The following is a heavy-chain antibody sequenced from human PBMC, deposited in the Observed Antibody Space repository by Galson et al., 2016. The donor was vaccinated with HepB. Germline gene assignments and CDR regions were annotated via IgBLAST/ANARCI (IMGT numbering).Heavy chain of an antibody. CDR3: ARQYGMDV. V-gene: IGHV3-66*02. CDR2: IYSGGNT. CDR1: GFSVSSNY. Sequence: SLRLSCAASGFSVSSNYMTWVRQAPGKGLEWVSVIYSGGNTYYAASRKGRFTNTSDNSKNTLYLQMNSLRAEDTAVCYCARQYGMDVWGKGTTVTVSS. J-gene: IGHJ6*04.